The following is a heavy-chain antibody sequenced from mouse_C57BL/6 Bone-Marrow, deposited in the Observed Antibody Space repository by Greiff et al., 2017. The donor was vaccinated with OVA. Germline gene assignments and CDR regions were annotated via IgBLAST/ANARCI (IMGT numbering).Heavy chain of an antibody. V-gene: IGHV3-6*01. J-gene: IGHJ4*01. D-gene: IGHD2-1*01. CDR2: ISYDGSN. CDR1: GYSITSGYY. CDR3: ARFYYPYAVDY. Sequence: ESGPGLVKPSQSLSLTCSVTGYSITSGYYWNWIRQFPGNKLEWMGYISYDGSNNYNPSLKNRISITRDTSKNQFFLKLNSVTTEDTATYYCARFYYPYAVDYWGQGTSVTVSS.